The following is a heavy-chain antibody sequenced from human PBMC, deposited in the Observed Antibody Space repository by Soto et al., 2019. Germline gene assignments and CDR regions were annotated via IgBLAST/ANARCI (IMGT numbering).Heavy chain of an antibody. D-gene: IGHD6-6*01. V-gene: IGHV3-48*01. CDR3: ARGGAARPDY. CDR1: GFTFSSYG. CDR2: IIINSRTI. J-gene: IGHJ4*02. Sequence: PGGSLRLSCAASGFTFSSYGMDWVRQAPGKGLEWVSYIIINSRTIDYADSVKGRFTISRDNAKNSLYLQMNSLRAEDTAVYYCARGGAARPDYWGQGTLVTVSS.